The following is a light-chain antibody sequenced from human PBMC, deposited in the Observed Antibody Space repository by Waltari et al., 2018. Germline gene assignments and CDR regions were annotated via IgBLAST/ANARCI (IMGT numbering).Light chain of an antibody. Sequence: QSALTQPRSVSGSPGQSVTISCTGTSSNVGGYNYVFWYQHRPGKAPKLMIYNVNNRPSGVPDRFACSKSANTASLTISGLQAEDEADYYCCSYAGGNTYVFGTGTKVTVL. V-gene: IGLV2-11*01. CDR2: NVN. J-gene: IGLJ1*01. CDR1: SSNVGGYNY. CDR3: CSYAGGNTYV.